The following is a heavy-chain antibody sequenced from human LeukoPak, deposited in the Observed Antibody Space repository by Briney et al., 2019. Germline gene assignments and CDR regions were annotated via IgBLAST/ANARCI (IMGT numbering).Heavy chain of an antibody. CDR2: IDPNSGDT. J-gene: IGHJ4*02. D-gene: IGHD3-22*01. CDR3: ARSGSTGYSLDY. V-gene: IGHV1-2*02. CDR1: GYSFTGYF. Sequence: ASVKVSCTASGYSFTGYFIHWVRQAPGQGDEWRGCIDPNSGDTKYAQKFQGRVSMPRDTSTRTAYMELSRLRSDDTAVYFCARSGSTGYSLDYWGQGPLVTVSS.